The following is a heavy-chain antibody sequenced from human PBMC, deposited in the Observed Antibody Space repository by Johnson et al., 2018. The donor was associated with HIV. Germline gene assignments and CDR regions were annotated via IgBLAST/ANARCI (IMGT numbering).Heavy chain of an antibody. CDR3: AREVYYYDSSGYYIDAFDI. CDR1: GFSFSSFA. J-gene: IGHJ3*02. CDR2: ISGNGGST. D-gene: IGHD3-22*01. V-gene: IGHV3-64*01. Sequence: VQLVESGGGLVQPGGSLRLSCAASGFSFSSFAMHWVRQAPGKGLEYVSTISGNGGSTYYTNSVKGRFTISRDNSKNTLYLQMGSLRTEDMAVYYCAREVYYYDSSGYYIDAFDIWGQGTMVTVSS.